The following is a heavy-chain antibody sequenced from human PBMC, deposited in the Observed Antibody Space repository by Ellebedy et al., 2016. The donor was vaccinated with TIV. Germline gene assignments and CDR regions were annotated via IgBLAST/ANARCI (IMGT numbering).Heavy chain of an antibody. Sequence: ASVKVSXXLSGGSFSAYLISWVRQAPGQGLEWMGGIISMFDTTNYAQKFQGRVTITADISTSTAYMDLTGLRSEDTAIYYCSIYCGGDCNYGKDYWGQGTLVTVS. J-gene: IGHJ4*02. CDR2: IISMFDTT. CDR1: GGSFSAYL. V-gene: IGHV1-69*06. D-gene: IGHD2-21*02. CDR3: SIYCGGDCNYGKDY.